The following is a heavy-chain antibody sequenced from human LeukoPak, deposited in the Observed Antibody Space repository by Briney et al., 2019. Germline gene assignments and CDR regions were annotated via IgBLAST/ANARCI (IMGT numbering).Heavy chain of an antibody. D-gene: IGHD4/OR15-4a*01. CDR1: GVTFYNYV. CDR2: ISYSNRNI. Sequence: GASLTLLCALSGVTFYNYVMRWVRQAPGKGVECVASISYSNRNIYYTHSVRDRLTISRDNSKTTMYLQLNSLRAEDTAIYYCAKDRVQRVRSHILRRDYGAFDYWGQGALVTVSS. V-gene: IGHV3-23*01. CDR3: AKDRVQRVRSHILRRDYGAFDY. J-gene: IGHJ4*02.